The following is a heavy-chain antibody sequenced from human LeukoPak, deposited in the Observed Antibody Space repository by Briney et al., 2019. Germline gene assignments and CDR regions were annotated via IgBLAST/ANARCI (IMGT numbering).Heavy chain of an antibody. J-gene: IGHJ4*02. V-gene: IGHV1-69*04. CDR2: IIPILGIT. Sequence: SVKVSCTTSGDTFSNFVISWVRQAPGQGLDWMGRIIPILGITNYAQKFQGRVTITADKSTSTAYMELSSLRSEDTAVYYCARESYYDSSGYFDYWGQGTLVTVSS. D-gene: IGHD3-22*01. CDR3: ARESYYDSSGYFDY. CDR1: GDTFSNFV.